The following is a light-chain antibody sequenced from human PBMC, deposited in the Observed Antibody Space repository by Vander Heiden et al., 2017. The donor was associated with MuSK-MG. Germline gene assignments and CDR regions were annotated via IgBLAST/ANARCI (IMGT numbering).Light chain of an antibody. CDR3: QVWDRSRDHNGVV. V-gene: IGLV3-21*02. CDR1: NIGSKS. Sequence: SYVLTQPPSVSVAPGQTARITCGENNIGSKSVHWYQQKPGQAPVLVVYDDSDRTSGSPERVSGSNSGNTATMTISRVEAGEEADYYCQVWDRSRDHNGVVFGGGTKLTVL. CDR2: DDS. J-gene: IGLJ2*01.